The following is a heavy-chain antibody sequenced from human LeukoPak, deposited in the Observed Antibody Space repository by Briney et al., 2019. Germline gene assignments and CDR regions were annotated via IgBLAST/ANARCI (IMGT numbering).Heavy chain of an antibody. CDR2: IIPIFGTA. D-gene: IGHD4-17*01. CDR3: ARVGGYGDPHYGMDV. CDR1: GGTFISYA. Sequence: SVKVSCKASGGTFISYAISWVRQAPGQGLEWMGGIIPIFGTANYAQKFQGRVTITADESTSTAYMELSSLRSEDTAVYYCARVGGYGDPHYGMDVWGQGTTVTVSS. V-gene: IGHV1-69*13. J-gene: IGHJ6*02.